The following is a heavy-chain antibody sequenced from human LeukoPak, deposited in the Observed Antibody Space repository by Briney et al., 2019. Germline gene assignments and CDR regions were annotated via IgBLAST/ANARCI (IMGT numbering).Heavy chain of an antibody. D-gene: IGHD2-15*01. J-gene: IGHJ6*03. Sequence: PSETLSLTCTVAGGSISSSSYYWGWIRQPPGKGLEWIGSINYSGSTYYNPSLKSRVTISVDRSKNQFSLKLSSVTAADTAVYYCARGYCSGGSCYSSYYYSYMDVWGKGTTVTVSS. CDR1: GGSISSSSYY. V-gene: IGHV4-39*07. CDR3: ARGYCSGGSCYSSYYYSYMDV. CDR2: INYSGST.